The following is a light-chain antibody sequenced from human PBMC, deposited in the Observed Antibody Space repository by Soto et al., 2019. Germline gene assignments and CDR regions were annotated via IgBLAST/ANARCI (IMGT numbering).Light chain of an antibody. V-gene: IGKV3-20*01. CDR1: QSVSANF. J-gene: IGKJ2*01. CDR2: AAS. Sequence: EIVLPQSPGTLSLSPGERATLSCRASQSVSANFVAWYQQKPGQPPRLFIFAASGRAAGIPDRFSGSGSGTYITLNISRLEPEDFAVYYCQQYGSSPYTFAQGTKPEI. CDR3: QQYGSSPYT.